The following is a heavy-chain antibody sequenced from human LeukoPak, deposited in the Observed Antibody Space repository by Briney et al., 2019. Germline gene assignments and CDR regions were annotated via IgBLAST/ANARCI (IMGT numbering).Heavy chain of an antibody. CDR3: ARGLTSGGSYLVDY. CDR1: GGSFSGYY. D-gene: IGHD1-26*01. CDR2: INHSGST. Sequence: PSETLSLTCAVYGGSFSGYYWSWIRQPPGKGLEWIGEINHSGSTNFNPSLKRRVTISVDTSKNQFSLELSSVTAADTAVYYCARGLTSGGSYLVDYWGQGTLVTVSS. J-gene: IGHJ4*02. V-gene: IGHV4-34*01.